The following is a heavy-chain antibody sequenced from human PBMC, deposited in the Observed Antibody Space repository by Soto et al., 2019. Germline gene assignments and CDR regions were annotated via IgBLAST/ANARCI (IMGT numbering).Heavy chain of an antibody. D-gene: IGHD3-22*01. CDR2: IIPIFGTA. CDR3: ARRPLGGIVVVDAFDI. CDR1: GGTFSSYA. Sequence: QVQLVQSGAEVKKPGSSVKVSCKASGGTFSSYAISWVQQAPGQGLEWMGGIIPIFGTANYAQKFQGRVTITADESTSTAYMELSSLRSEDTAVYYCARRPLGGIVVVDAFDIWGQGTMVTVSS. J-gene: IGHJ3*02. V-gene: IGHV1-69*01.